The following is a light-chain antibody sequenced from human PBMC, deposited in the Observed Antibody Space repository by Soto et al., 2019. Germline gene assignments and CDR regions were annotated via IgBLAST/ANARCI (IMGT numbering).Light chain of an antibody. V-gene: IGLV2-23*01. J-gene: IGLJ1*01. CDR3: CLYVRSTTFYV. CDR2: EGS. Sequence: QSVLTQPASVSGSPGQSITTSCTGTSSDVGDYKLVSWYQQRPGKAPKLMIYEGSKRPSGVSNRFSGSKSGNTASLTIAGLQAEDEADYYCCLYVRSTTFYVFGTGTKVTVL. CDR1: SSDVGDYKL.